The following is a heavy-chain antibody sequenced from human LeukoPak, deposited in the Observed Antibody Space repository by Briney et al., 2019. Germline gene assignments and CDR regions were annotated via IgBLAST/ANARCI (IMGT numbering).Heavy chain of an antibody. D-gene: IGHD3-10*01. Sequence: PGGSLRLSCAASAFTFSSYSMNWVRQAPGKGLEWVSSISSSSSCIYYADSVKGRFTISRDNAKNSLYLQMNSLRAEDTAVYYCARGLWFGELFRGSQTNWGQGTLVTVSS. CDR3: ARGLWFGELFRGSQTN. V-gene: IGHV3-21*01. CDR1: AFTFSSYS. J-gene: IGHJ4*02. CDR2: ISSSSSCI.